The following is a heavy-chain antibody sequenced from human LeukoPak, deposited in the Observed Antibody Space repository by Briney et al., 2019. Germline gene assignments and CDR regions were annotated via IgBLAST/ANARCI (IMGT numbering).Heavy chain of an antibody. Sequence: GGSLRLSCAASGFTFSSYGMHWVRQAPGKGLECVAFIRYDGSNKYYADSVKGRFTISRDNSKNTLYLQMNSLRAEDTAVYYCAKEYDLIAVAYLFDPWGQGTLVTVSS. CDR3: AKEYDLIAVAYLFDP. J-gene: IGHJ5*02. V-gene: IGHV3-30*02. CDR1: GFTFSSYG. CDR2: IRYDGSNK. D-gene: IGHD6-19*01.